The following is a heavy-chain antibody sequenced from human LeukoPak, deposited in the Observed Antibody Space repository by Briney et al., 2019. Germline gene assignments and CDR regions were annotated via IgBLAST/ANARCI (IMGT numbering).Heavy chain of an antibody. V-gene: IGHV3-64*01. J-gene: IGHJ5*02. CDR1: GFTFSSYA. D-gene: IGHD2-15*01. CDR3: ARSSRGGCS. Sequence: GGSLRLSCAASGFTFSSYAMHWVRQAPGKGLEYVSAISSNGGSTYYANSVKGRFTISRDNSKNTLYLQMGSLRAEDMAVYYCARSSRGGCSWGQGTLVTVSS. CDR2: ISSNGGST.